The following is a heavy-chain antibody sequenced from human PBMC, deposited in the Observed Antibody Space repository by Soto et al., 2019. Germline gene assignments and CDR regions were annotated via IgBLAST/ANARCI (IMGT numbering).Heavy chain of an antibody. D-gene: IGHD6-19*01. CDR1: GFTFSSYS. Sequence: EVQLVESGGGLVKPGGSLRLSCAASGFTFSSYSMNWVRQAPGKGLEWVSSISSSSSYIYYADSVKGRFTISRDNAKNSLYLQMNSLRAEDTAVYYCARDCCSSSSEYSSGWYGNFFDYWGQGTLVTVSS. CDR2: ISSSSSYI. J-gene: IGHJ4*02. V-gene: IGHV3-21*01. CDR3: ARDCCSSSSEYSSGWYGNFFDY.